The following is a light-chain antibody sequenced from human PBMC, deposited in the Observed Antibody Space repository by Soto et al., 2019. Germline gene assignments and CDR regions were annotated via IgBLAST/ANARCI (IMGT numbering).Light chain of an antibody. Sequence: EIVMTQSPATLSVSPGERASLSCRASQSISNNLAWYQQRRGQPPRLLIYGSSTRATDIPPRFSGSGSGTEFTLTISSLQSEDSALYYCHHYNNWPPGTFGQGTKVEIK. J-gene: IGKJ1*01. CDR2: GSS. CDR3: HHYNNWPPGT. CDR1: QSISNN. V-gene: IGKV3D-15*01.